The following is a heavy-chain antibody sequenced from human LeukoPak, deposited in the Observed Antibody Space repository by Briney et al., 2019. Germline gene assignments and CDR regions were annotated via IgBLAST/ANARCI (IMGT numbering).Heavy chain of an antibody. J-gene: IGHJ4*02. Sequence: SETLSLTCTVSGGSISSSSYYWGWIRQPPGKGLEWIGSIYYSGSTYYNPSLKSRVTISVDTSKNQFSLKLSSVTAGDTAVYYCARRGATTCYWGQGTLVTVSS. CDR1: GGSISSSSYY. CDR2: IYYSGST. D-gene: IGHD5-12*01. CDR3: ARRGATTCY. V-gene: IGHV4-39*01.